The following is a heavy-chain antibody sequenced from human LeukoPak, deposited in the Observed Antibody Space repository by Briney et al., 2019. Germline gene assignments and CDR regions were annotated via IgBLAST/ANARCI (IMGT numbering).Heavy chain of an antibody. Sequence: GGSLRLSCAASGFTFSSYAMSWVRQAPGKGLEWMSAISGSGGSTYYADSVKGRFTISRGNSKNTLYLQMNSLRAEDTAVYYSAKDSGAVGYCSGGSCYYNWFDPWGQGTLVTVSS. J-gene: IGHJ5*02. CDR2: ISGSGGST. D-gene: IGHD2-15*01. V-gene: IGHV3-23*01. CDR3: AKDSGAVGYCSGGSCYYNWFDP. CDR1: GFTFSSYA.